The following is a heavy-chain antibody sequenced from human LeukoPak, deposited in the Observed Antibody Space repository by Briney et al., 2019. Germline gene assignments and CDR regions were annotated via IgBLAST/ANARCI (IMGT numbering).Heavy chain of an antibody. CDR3: AKDDPWLQYGN. J-gene: IGHJ4*02. CDR2: ISRNGVIT. CDR1: GFTFSNYA. Sequence: GGSLGLSCAASGFTFSNYAMSWVRQAQGKGLEWVSGISRNGVITYYADSVKGRFTISRDNTKGTVYLQMNSLRPEDTAVDYWAKDDPWLQYGNWGRGTLVTVSS. D-gene: IGHD5-24*01. V-gene: IGHV3-23*01.